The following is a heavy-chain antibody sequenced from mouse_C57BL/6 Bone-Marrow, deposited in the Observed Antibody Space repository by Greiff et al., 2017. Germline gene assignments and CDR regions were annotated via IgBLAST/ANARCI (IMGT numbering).Heavy chain of an antibody. J-gene: IGHJ1*03. CDR2: IWGGGST. D-gene: IGHD1-1*01. V-gene: IGHV2-9*01. Sequence: VQVVESGPGLVAPSQCLSITCTVSGFSLTSYGVDWVRQPPGKGLEWLGVIWGGGSTNYNSALMSRMSIRKDNSNSQVSLKMNSLQTDDTTMYYCANDVYYDATLYCDVGGTGTAVTVSS. CDR3: ANDVYYDATLYCDV. CDR1: GFSLTSYG.